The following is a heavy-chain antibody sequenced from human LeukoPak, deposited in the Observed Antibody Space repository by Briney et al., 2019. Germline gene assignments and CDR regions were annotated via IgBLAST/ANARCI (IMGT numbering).Heavy chain of an antibody. CDR1: GYTFTSYY. J-gene: IGHJ4*02. V-gene: IGHV1-46*01. D-gene: IGHD5-18*01. CDR2: INPSGGST. Sequence: ASVKVSCKASGYTFTSYYMHWVQQAPGQGLEWMGIINPSGGSTSYAQKFQGRVTMTRDTSTSTVYMELSSLRSEDTAVYYCASSSASWIQLLTPDYWGQGTLVTVSS. CDR3: ASSSASWIQLLTPDY.